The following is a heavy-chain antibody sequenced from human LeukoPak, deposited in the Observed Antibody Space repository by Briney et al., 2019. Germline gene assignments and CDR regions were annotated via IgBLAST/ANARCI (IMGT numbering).Heavy chain of an antibody. Sequence: PSQTLSLTCTVSGGSISSGGYYWSWIRQHPGKGLEWIGYIYYSGSTYYKPSLKSRVTISVDTSKNQFSLKLSSVTAADTAVYYCARDNGGLIQLWYHWGQGTLVTVSS. J-gene: IGHJ5*02. CDR2: IYYSGST. CDR3: ARDNGGLIQLWYH. CDR1: GGSISSGGYY. V-gene: IGHV4-31*03. D-gene: IGHD5-18*01.